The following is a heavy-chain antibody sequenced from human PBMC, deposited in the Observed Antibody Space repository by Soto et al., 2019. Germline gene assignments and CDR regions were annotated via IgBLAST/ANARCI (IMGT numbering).Heavy chain of an antibody. Sequence: GGSLRLSCAASGFTFSSYWMSWVRQAPGKGLEWVANIKQDGIEKYYVDSVKGRFTISRDNAKNSLNLQMNSLRAEDTALYYCARGPYPHLVVVVAATDDAFDMWGPGTMVTV. CDR3: ARGPYPHLVVVVAATDDAFDM. V-gene: IGHV3-7*01. J-gene: IGHJ3*02. CDR2: IKQDGIEK. D-gene: IGHD2-15*01. CDR1: GFTFSSYW.